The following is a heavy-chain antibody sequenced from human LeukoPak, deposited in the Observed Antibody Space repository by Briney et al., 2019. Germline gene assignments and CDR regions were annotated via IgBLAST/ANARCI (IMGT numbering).Heavy chain of an antibody. CDR3: AKTGFEGGSSWPHFDY. CDR1: GFTFSSYS. Sequence: GGSLRLSCAASGFTFSSYSMNWVRQAPGKGLEWVSYISSSSSTIYYADSVKGRFTISRDNAKNSLYLQMNSLRAEDTAVYYCAKTGFEGGSSWPHFDYWGQGTLVTVSS. D-gene: IGHD6-13*01. CDR2: ISSSSSTI. J-gene: IGHJ4*02. V-gene: IGHV3-48*01.